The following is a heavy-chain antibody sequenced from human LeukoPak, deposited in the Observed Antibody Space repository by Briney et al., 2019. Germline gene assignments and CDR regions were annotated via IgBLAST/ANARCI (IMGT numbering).Heavy chain of an antibody. CDR1: GFIVSNTY. D-gene: IGHD3-10*01. J-gene: IGHJ4*02. CDR2: INQDGSEK. Sequence: GGSLRLSCVASGFIVSNTYMNWVRQAPGKGLEWVASINQDGSEKYYVDSVKGRFTISRDNAKNSLYLQMNSLRAEDTAVYYCARDKSAGADTGSSFYYWGQGALVTVSS. V-gene: IGHV3-7*03. CDR3: ARDKSAGADTGSSFYY.